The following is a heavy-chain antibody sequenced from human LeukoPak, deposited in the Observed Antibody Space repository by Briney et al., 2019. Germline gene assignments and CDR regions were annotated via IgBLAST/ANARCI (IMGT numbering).Heavy chain of an antibody. Sequence: GGSLRLSCAASGFTFSSYAMHWVRQAPGKGLEWVAVISYDGSNKYYADSVKGRFTISRDNSKNTLYLQMNSLRAEDTAVYYCAREKRGGGTVTNFRGNWFDPWGQGTLVTVSS. J-gene: IGHJ5*02. CDR1: GFTFSSYA. CDR3: AREKRGGGTVTNFRGNWFDP. V-gene: IGHV3-30-3*01. CDR2: ISYDGSNK. D-gene: IGHD4-17*01.